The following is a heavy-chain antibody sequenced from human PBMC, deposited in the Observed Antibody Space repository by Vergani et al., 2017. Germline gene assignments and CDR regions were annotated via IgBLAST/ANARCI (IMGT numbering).Heavy chain of an antibody. Sequence: VESGGGLVQPGGSQRLSCTVSGFTFSSNDFHWVRQTAGKGLEWVSSIGVDGDRYYSDCVKGRFTISRDNGQSYLYLDMDNLRVEDTAVYFCAKEFCVTSNCYGWNQLEVWGEGTSVTVSS. CDR3: AKEFCVTSNCYGWNQLEV. CDR2: IGVDGDR. V-gene: IGHV3-13*01. D-gene: IGHD1-1*01. CDR1: GFTFSSND. J-gene: IGHJ6*04.